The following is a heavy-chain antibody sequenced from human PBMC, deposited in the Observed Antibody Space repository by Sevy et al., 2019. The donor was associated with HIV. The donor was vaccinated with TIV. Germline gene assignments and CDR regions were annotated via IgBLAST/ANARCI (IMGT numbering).Heavy chain of an antibody. V-gene: IGHV4-39*01. CDR2: VHYSGRT. Sequence: SETLSLTCTVSGGSISSGNYLWSWIRQTPGKGLEWIGTVHYSGRTYYNPSLKSRVTISEDTSKNQFALNLNSVTAADTAVYFCARNFDYWGHGTLVTVSS. CDR1: GGSISSGNYL. CDR3: ARNFDY. J-gene: IGHJ4*01.